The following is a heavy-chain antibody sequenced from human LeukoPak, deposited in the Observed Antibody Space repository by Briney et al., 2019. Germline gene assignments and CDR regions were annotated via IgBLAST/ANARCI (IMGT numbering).Heavy chain of an antibody. CDR3: ARVKFASGQQLVRWYYYYMDV. J-gene: IGHJ6*03. CDR1: GGSISSSSYY. V-gene: IGHV4-39*07. CDR2: INYSGST. Sequence: PSETLSLTCTASGGSISSSSYYWGWIRQPPGKGLEWIGSINYSGSTYYNPSLRSRVTISVDTSKNQFFLKLSSVTAADTAVYYCARVKFASGQQLVRWYYYYMDVWGKGTTVTISS. D-gene: IGHD6-13*01.